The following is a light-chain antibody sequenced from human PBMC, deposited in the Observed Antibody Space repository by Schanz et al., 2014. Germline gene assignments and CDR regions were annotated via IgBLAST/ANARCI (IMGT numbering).Light chain of an antibody. Sequence: QSALTQPASVSGSPGQSITISCTGTSSDVGGYNSVSWYQQHPGKAPKLMIYEGSKRPSGVSSRFSGSKSGNTASLTISGLQAEDEADYYCSSYTSSTTLVFGGGTKLTVL. V-gene: IGLV2-14*01. CDR1: SSDVGGYNS. CDR2: EGS. J-gene: IGLJ3*02. CDR3: SSYTSSTTLV.